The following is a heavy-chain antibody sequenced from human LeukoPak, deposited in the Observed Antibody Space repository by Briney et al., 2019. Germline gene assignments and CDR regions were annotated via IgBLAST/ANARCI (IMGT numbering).Heavy chain of an antibody. D-gene: IGHD6-13*01. CDR3: AKARGSSWYHY. CDR2: INSDGSST. Sequence: GGSLRLSCAASGFTFSSYWIHWVRQAPGKGLVWVSRINSDGSSTSYADSVKGRFTISRDNSKNTLYLEMNSLRAEDTAVYYCAKARGSSWYHYWGQGTLVTVPS. CDR1: GFTFSSYW. J-gene: IGHJ4*02. V-gene: IGHV3-74*01.